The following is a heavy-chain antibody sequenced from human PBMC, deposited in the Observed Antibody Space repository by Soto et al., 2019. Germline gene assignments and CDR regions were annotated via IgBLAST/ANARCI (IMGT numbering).Heavy chain of an antibody. D-gene: IGHD6-13*01. CDR2: ISSSSSTI. Sequence: EVQLVESGGGLVQPGGSLRLSCAASGFTFSSYSMNWVRQAPGKGLEWVSYISSSSSTIYYADSVKGRFTISRDNAKNSLYLQMNSLRAEDTAVYYCARADSSSWYLWFDPWGQGTLVTVSS. J-gene: IGHJ5*02. CDR3: ARADSSSWYLWFDP. V-gene: IGHV3-48*01. CDR1: GFTFSSYS.